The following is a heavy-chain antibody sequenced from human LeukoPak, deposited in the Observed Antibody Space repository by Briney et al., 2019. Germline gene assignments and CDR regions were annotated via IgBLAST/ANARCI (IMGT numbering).Heavy chain of an antibody. Sequence: SVKVSCKASGGTFSSYAISWVRQAPGQGLEWMGGIIPIFGTANYAQKFQSRVTITTDESTSTAYMELSSLRSEDTAVYYCARNVGGYDYGALNYYYYMDVWGKGTTVTVSS. CDR2: IIPIFGTA. V-gene: IGHV1-69*05. CDR3: ARNVGGYDYGALNYYYYMDV. J-gene: IGHJ6*03. D-gene: IGHD5-12*01. CDR1: GGTFSSYA.